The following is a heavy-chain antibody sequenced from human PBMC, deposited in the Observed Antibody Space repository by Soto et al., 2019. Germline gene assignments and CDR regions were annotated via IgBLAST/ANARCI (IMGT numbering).Heavy chain of an antibody. CDR3: ARELAAAGSFDY. D-gene: IGHD6-13*01. Sequence: EVQLVESGGDLVQPGGSLRLSCAASGFTFIRYEMNWVRQAPGKGLEWISYISTSGSTIYYADSVKGRFTISRDNAKNSLYLQMNSLRAEDTAVYYCARELAAAGSFDYWGQGTLVTVSS. J-gene: IGHJ4*02. CDR2: ISTSGSTI. CDR1: GFTFIRYE. V-gene: IGHV3-48*03.